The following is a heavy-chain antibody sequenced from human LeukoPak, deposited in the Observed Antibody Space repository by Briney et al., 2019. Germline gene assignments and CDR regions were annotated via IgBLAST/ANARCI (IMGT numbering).Heavy chain of an antibody. Sequence: ASVKVSCKASGYTFTGYYMHWVRQAPGQGLEWMGWINPNSGGTNYAQEFQGRVTMTRDTSISTAYMELSRLRSDDTAVYYCARAITIFGVVTRGAFDYWGQGTLVTVSS. CDR2: INPNSGGT. CDR1: GYTFTGYY. CDR3: ARAITIFGVVTRGAFDY. V-gene: IGHV1-2*02. D-gene: IGHD3-3*01. J-gene: IGHJ4*02.